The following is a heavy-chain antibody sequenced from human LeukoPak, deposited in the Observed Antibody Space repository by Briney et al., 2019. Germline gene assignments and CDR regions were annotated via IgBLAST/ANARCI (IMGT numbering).Heavy chain of an antibody. J-gene: IGHJ4*02. CDR1: GFTFSSYS. Sequence: QPGGSLRLSCAASGFTFSSYSMNWVRQAPGKGLEWVSYISSSSSTIYYADSVKGRFTISRDNAKYSLYLQMTSLRAEDTAVYYCARSYYDSSGYPHSDLDYWGQGTLVTVSS. CDR3: ARSYYDSSGYPHSDLDY. D-gene: IGHD3-22*01. CDR2: ISSSSSTI. V-gene: IGHV3-48*04.